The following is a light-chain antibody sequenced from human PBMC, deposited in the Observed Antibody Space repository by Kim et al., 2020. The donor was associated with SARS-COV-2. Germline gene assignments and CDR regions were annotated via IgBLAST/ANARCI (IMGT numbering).Light chain of an antibody. CDR3: QHYSGYST. J-gene: IGKJ1*01. Sequence: LYASVRDRGTITCRASQSIINSLAWYQQIPGKAPKLLIHKASSLETGVPSRFRGGGSGTEFTLTITSLQPEDFATYYCQHYSGYSTFGQGTKVEI. V-gene: IGKV1-5*03. CDR1: QSIINS. CDR2: KAS.